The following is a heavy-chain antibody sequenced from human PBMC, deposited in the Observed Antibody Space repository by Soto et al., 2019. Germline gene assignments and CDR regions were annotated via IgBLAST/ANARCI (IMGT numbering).Heavy chain of an antibody. J-gene: IGHJ4*02. CDR2: IRNDGTVR. D-gene: IGHD1-1*01. CDR1: GFTFRSYD. CDR3: VSTTIDDFDY. Sequence: GGSLRLSCAASGFTFRSYDMHWVRQAPGKGLEWVAVIRNDGTVRNYSDSVKGRFTISRDNSKNKLYLEMNSLRAEDTALYYCVSTTIDDFDYWGQGTLVTVSS. V-gene: IGHV3-33*01.